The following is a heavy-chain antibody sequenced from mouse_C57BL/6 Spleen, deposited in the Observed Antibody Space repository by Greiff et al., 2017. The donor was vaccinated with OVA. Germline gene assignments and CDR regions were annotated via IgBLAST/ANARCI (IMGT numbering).Heavy chain of an antibody. CDR2: IDPEDGET. CDR1: GFNIKDYS. CDR3: ARSRDGYYGGLFDY. D-gene: IGHD2-3*01. Sequence: VQLKESGAELVKPGASVKLSCTASGFNIKDYSMHWVKQRTEQGLEWIGWIDPEDGETKYAPKFQGKGTITADTSSNTAYLQLSSLTSEDTAVYDCARSRDGYYGGLFDYWGQGTTLTVSS. J-gene: IGHJ2*01. V-gene: IGHV14-2*01.